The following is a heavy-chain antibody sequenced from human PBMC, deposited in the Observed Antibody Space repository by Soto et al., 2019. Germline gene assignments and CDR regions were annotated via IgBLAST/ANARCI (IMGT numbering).Heavy chain of an antibody. CDR3: ARDRNAGSGYYNNWFDP. Sequence: TETLSLTCTVSGGSISSYYWSWIRQPAGKGLEWIGRIYTSGSTNYNPSLKSRVTMSVDTSKNQFSLKLSSVTAADTAVYYCARDRNAGSGYYNNWFDPWGKVTLVTVS. CDR1: GGSISSYY. V-gene: IGHV4-4*07. J-gene: IGHJ5*02. CDR2: IYTSGST. D-gene: IGHD3-22*01.